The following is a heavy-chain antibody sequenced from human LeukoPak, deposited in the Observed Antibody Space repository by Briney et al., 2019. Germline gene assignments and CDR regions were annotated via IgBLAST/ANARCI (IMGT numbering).Heavy chain of an antibody. CDR1: GYTFTGYY. D-gene: IGHD3-3*01. V-gene: IGHV1-2*02. J-gene: IGHJ5*02. Sequence: ASVKVSCKASGYTFTGYYMHWARQAPGQGLEWIGWINPNSGGTNYAQKFQGRVTMTRDTSISTAYMQLSRLRSDDTAVYYCARGGRRQITIFGVVIGFDPWGQGTLVTVSS. CDR2: INPNSGGT. CDR3: ARGGRRQITIFGVVIGFDP.